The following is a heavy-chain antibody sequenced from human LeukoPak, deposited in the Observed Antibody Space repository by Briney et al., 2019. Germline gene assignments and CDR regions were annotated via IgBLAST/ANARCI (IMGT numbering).Heavy chain of an antibody. CDR3: ARADSSGYSPDENFDY. D-gene: IGHD3-22*01. J-gene: IGHJ4*02. V-gene: IGHV1-69*17. CDR2: IIPIFAIV. CDR1: GGTPSSYA. Sequence: ASVKVSCMASGGTPSSYAPNWVRQAPGQGLEWIGRIIPIFAIVNYAQNFQGRVTITADKSTNTAYMELSSLRFEDTAFYYCARADSSGYSPDENFDYWGQGTLVTVSS.